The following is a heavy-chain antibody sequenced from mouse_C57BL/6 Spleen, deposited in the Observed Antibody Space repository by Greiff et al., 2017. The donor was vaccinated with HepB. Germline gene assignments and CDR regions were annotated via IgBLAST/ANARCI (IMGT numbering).Heavy chain of an antibody. V-gene: IGHV1-74*01. Sequence: VQLQQPGAELVKPGASVKLSCKASGYTFTSYWMHWVKQRPGQGLEWIGRIHPSDSDTNYNQKFKGKATLTVDKSSSTAYMQLSSLTSEDSAVYYCAIPLYYYGSSYWYFDVWGTGTTVTVSS. J-gene: IGHJ1*03. CDR1: GYTFTSYW. D-gene: IGHD1-1*01. CDR3: AIPLYYYGSSYWYFDV. CDR2: IHPSDSDT.